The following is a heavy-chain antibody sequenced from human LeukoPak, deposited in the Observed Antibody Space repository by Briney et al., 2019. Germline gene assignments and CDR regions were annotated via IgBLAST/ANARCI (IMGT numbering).Heavy chain of an antibody. V-gene: IGHV4-34*01. Sequence: PSETLSLTCAVYGGSFSGYYWSWIRQPPGKGLEWIGEINHSGSTNYNPSLKSRVTISVDTSKNQFSLKLSSVTAADTAVYYCARGYANQKPRRTRDIAQYYFDYWGQGTLVTVSS. D-gene: IGHD2-8*01. CDR2: INHSGST. CDR1: GGSFSGYY. J-gene: IGHJ4*02. CDR3: ARGYANQKPRRTRDIAQYYFDY.